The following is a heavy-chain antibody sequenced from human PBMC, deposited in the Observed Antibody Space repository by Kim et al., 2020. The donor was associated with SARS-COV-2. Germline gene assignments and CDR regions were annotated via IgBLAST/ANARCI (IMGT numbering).Heavy chain of an antibody. CDR1: GFTFSLYR. V-gene: IGHV3-48*02. Sequence: GGSLRLSCAASGFTFSLYRMNWVRQAPGKGLEWGSYITSSSATFDYADSVKGRFTISRDNGKNSLFLQMNSLREEDTAVYYCAARFDYWGQGILVTVSS. CDR2: ITSSSATF. CDR3: AARFDY. J-gene: IGHJ4*02.